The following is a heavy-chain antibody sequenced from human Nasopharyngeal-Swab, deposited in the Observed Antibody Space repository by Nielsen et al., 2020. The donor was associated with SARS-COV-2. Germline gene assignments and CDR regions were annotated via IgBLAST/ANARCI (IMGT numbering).Heavy chain of an antibody. CDR3: ARVGRVGDAFVGLDV. D-gene: IGHD3-16*01. Sequence: SETLSLTCAVYGGSFSGFHWNWIRQPPGRGLEWIGEINHNERTNYNPSLKSRITLSVDTSNKQVSLKMRSVTAADTAVYYCARVGRVGDAFVGLDVWGQGTTVTVSS. CDR1: GGSFSGFH. V-gene: IGHV4-34*01. CDR2: INHNERT. J-gene: IGHJ6*02.